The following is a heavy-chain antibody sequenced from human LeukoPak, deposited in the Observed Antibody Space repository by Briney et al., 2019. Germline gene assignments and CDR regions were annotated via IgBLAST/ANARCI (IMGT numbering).Heavy chain of an antibody. CDR1: GFTFSSYI. Sequence: PGGSLRLSCAASGFTFSSYIMNWVRQAPGEGLEWVSSISSSSSYIYYADSVKGRFTISRDNAKNSLYLQMNSLRAEDTAVYYCARDSVSYYDGGLDYWGQGTLVTVSS. J-gene: IGHJ4*02. CDR3: ARDSVSYYDGGLDY. D-gene: IGHD3-22*01. V-gene: IGHV3-21*01. CDR2: ISSSSSYI.